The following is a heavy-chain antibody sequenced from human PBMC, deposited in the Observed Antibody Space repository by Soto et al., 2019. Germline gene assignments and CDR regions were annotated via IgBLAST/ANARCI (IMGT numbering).Heavy chain of an antibody. V-gene: IGHV5-51*01. CDR1: GYSFTSYW. CDR3: ARLGDTAMVTQEYYFDY. D-gene: IGHD5-18*01. J-gene: IGHJ4*02. CDR2: IYPGDSDT. Sequence: LGASVKISCKGSGYSFTSYWIGWVREMPGKGLEWMGIIYPGDSDTRYSPSFQGQVTISADKSISTAYLQWSSLKASDTSMYYCARLGDTAMVTQEYYFDYWGQGTLVTVSS.